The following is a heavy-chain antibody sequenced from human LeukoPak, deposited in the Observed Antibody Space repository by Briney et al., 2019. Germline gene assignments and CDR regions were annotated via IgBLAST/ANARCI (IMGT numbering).Heavy chain of an antibody. CDR2: ISYDGSNK. V-gene: IGHV3-30*04. J-gene: IGHJ4*02. Sequence: GGSLRLSCAASGFTFSSYPMHWVRQAPGKGLEWVAVISYDGSNKYYADSVKGRFTISRDNSKNTLYLQMNSLRAEDTAVYYCAKGYKESGFDYWGQGTLVTVSS. D-gene: IGHD1-14*01. CDR1: GFTFSSYP. CDR3: AKGYKESGFDY.